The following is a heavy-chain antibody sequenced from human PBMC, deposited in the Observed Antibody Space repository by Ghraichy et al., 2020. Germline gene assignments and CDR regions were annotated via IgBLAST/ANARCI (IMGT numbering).Heavy chain of an antibody. D-gene: IGHD3-16*01. J-gene: IGHJ4*02. CDR1: GFTVSRHY. Sequence: GGSLRLSCAASGFTVSRHYMTWVRQAPGKGLEGVAKINPDGSEKYYVDSVRGRFTISRDNAKNALYLQVNSLRGEDTAVYYCAREIWWRFDYWGQGTLVTVPS. CDR3: AREIWWRFDY. V-gene: IGHV3-7*01. CDR2: INPDGSEK.